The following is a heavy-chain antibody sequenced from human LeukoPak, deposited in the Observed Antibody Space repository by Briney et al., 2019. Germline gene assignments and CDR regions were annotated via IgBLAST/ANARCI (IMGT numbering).Heavy chain of an antibody. D-gene: IGHD2-21*02. Sequence: ASVKVSCKASGYTFTSYHINWVRQATGQGLEWMGWMNPNSGNTGYAKKFQGRVTMTRNTSISTAYMELSSLRSEDTAVYYCARDLRCGGGDCYLSWGQGALVTVSS. CDR1: GYTFTSYH. CDR2: MNPNSGNT. V-gene: IGHV1-8*01. J-gene: IGHJ4*02. CDR3: ARDLRCGGGDCYLS.